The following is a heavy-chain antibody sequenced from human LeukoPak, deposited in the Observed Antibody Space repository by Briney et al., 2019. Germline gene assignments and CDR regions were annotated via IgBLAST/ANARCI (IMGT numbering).Heavy chain of an antibody. V-gene: IGHV4-34*01. CDR1: GGSFSGYY. D-gene: IGHD6-19*01. J-gene: IGHJ5*02. CDR3: ARVPGGWINWFDP. Sequence: SETLSLTCAVYGGSFSGYYWSWIRQPPGKGLEWIGEINHSGSTNYNPSLKSRATISVDTSKNQFSLKLSSVTAADRAVYYCARVPGGWINWFDPWGQGTLVTVSS. CDR2: INHSGST.